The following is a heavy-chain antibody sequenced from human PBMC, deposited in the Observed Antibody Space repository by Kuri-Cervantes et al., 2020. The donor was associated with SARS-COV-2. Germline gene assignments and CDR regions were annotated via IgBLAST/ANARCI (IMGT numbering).Heavy chain of an antibody. CDR1: GGSISSYY. CDR3: ARNRYDQMDV. D-gene: IGHD3-3*01. CDR2: IYTSGST. J-gene: IGHJ6*04. Sequence: GSLRLSCTVSGGSISSYYWSWVRQPAGKGLEWIGRIYTSGSTNYNPSLKSRVTMSVDTSKNQFSLKLSSVTAADTAVYYCARNRYDQMDVWGKGTTVTVSS. V-gene: IGHV4-4*07.